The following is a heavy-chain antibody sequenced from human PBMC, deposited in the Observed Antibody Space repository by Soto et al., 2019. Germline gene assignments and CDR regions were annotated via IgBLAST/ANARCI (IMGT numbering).Heavy chain of an antibody. V-gene: IGHV1-2*02. D-gene: IGHD2-15*01. J-gene: IGHJ5*02. CDR3: ARDGVALGFDP. CDR1: GYSFTGYY. CDR2: INPNSGDT. Sequence: ASVKVSCKASGYSFTGYYIHWVRQAPGQGLEWMGYINPNSGDTRYAQDLQGRVTMTRDTSINTASMELRRLTSDDTAVYYCARDGVALGFDPWGQGTLVTVSS.